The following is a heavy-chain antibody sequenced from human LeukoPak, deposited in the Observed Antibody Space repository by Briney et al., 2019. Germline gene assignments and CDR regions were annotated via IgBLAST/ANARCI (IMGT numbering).Heavy chain of an antibody. J-gene: IGHJ6*03. CDR2: ISSSGSTI. CDR3: ARSSGWYHRGPDYYYYYMDV. V-gene: IGHV3-48*03. CDR1: GFTFSSYE. D-gene: IGHD6-19*01. Sequence: GGSLRLSCAASGFTFSSYEMNWVRQAPGKGLEWVSYISSSGSTIYYADSVKSRFTISRDNAKNSLYLQMNSLRAEDTAVYYCARSSGWYHRGPDYYYYYMDVWGKGTTVTVS.